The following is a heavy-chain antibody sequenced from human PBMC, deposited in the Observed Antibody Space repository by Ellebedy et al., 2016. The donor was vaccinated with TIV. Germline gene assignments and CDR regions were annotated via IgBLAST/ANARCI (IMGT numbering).Heavy chain of an antibody. CDR1: GFTVSCNL. D-gene: IGHD5-12*01. CDR3: AKTVDSRFDY. CDR2: IYNGGRT. J-gene: IGHJ4*02. V-gene: IGHV3-53*01. Sequence: GESLKISCAASGFTVSCNLMNWVRQAPGKRLELVSLIYNGGRTAYADSVKGRFTISRDNSKNTLYLQRNSLRAEDTAVYYCAKTVDSRFDYWGQGTLVTVSS.